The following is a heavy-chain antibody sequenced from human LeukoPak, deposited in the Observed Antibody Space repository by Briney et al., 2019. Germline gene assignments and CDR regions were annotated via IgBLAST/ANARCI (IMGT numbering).Heavy chain of an antibody. J-gene: IGHJ4*02. Sequence: SETLSLTCTVSSASISSYYWGWIRRPPGKGLEWIGYIQNTGGTNYNPSLKSRVSISKDTSKNQFSLKVSSVTAADTAVYYCAKHGSGWSFDYWGQGTLVTVSS. CDR3: AKHGSGWSFDY. CDR1: SASISSYY. D-gene: IGHD6-19*01. CDR2: IQNTGGT. V-gene: IGHV4-59*01.